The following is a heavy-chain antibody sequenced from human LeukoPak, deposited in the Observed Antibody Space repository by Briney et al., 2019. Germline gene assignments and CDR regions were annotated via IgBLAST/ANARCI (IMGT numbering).Heavy chain of an antibody. CDR2: IYYSGST. CDR3: ARRPLIAGPGPFDY. V-gene: IGHV4-39*01. CDR1: GGSIYSSGYY. D-gene: IGHD6-13*01. Sequence: SETLSLTCTVSGGSIYSSGYYWGWIRQPPGKGLEWIGSIYYSGSTYYNPSLKSRVTISVDTSKNQFSLKLSSVTAADTAVYYCARRPLIAGPGPFDYWGQGTLVTVSS. J-gene: IGHJ4*02.